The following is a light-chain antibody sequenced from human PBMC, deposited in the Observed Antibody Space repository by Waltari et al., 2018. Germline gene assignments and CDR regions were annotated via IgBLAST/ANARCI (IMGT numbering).Light chain of an antibody. CDR3: MQALQSPLT. CDR2: LRS. Sequence: DIVMTQSPLSLPVTPGEPASISCRSSQSLLHSNGYNYLDWYLQKPGQSPQLLIYLRSSRASGVPDRFSGSGSGTDFTLKISRVEAEDVGLYYCMQALQSPLTFGGGTKVEIK. J-gene: IGKJ4*01. V-gene: IGKV2-28*01. CDR1: QSLLHSNGYNY.